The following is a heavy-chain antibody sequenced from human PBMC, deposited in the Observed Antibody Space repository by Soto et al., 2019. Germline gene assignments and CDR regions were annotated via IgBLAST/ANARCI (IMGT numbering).Heavy chain of an antibody. CDR2: ISANGQGI. D-gene: IGHD6-6*01. CDR1: GFTFGDYA. V-gene: IGHV3-21*01. CDR3: ARDPVSIAAHYFDY. J-gene: IGHJ4*02. Sequence: PGGSLRLSCTASGFTFGDYAMSWFRQAPGKGLEWVSAISANGQGIYYADSVRGRFTISRDNAKNSLYLQMSSLRAEDTAVYYCARDPVSIAAHYFDYWGQGTLVTVSS.